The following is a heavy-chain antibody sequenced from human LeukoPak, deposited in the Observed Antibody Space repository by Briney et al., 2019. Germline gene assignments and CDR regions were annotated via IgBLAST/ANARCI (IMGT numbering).Heavy chain of an antibody. CDR1: AGTFSSYA. V-gene: IGHV1-69*04. CDR3: ARDRDYGGNYYYYGMDV. CDR2: IIPILGIA. Sequence: ASVKVSCKASAGTFSSYAISWVRQAPGQGLEWVGRIIPILGIANYTQKFQGRVTITADKSTSTAYMELSSLRSEDTAVYYCARDRDYGGNYYYYGMDVWGQGTTVTVSS. D-gene: IGHD4-23*01. J-gene: IGHJ6*02.